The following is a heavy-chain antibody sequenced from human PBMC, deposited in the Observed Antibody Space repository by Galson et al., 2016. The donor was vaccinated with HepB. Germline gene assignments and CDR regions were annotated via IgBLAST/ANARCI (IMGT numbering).Heavy chain of an antibody. CDR1: GGSFSSTNW. D-gene: IGHD3-16*01. CDR3: ARGGRFYFYGMDV. V-gene: IGHV4-4*01. CDR2: IFYSGSP. J-gene: IGHJ6*02. Sequence: ETLSLTCAVSGGSFSSTNWWTWVRQPPGKGLELIGYIFYSGSPYYNPSLKSRVSISADMSNKQFSLKLSSVSAADTAVYFCARGGRFYFYGMDVWGQGTTVTVSS.